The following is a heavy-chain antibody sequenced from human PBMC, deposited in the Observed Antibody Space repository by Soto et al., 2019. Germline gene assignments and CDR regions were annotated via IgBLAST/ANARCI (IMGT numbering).Heavy chain of an antibody. CDR3: AKVIGVIAVSYYYYMDV. Sequence: GGSLRLSCAASGFTFSSYAMSWVRQAPGKGLEWVSAISGSGGSTYYADSVKGRFTISRDNSKNTLYLQMNSLRAEDTAVYYCAKVIGVIAVSYYYYMDVWGKGTTVTVSS. J-gene: IGHJ6*03. CDR2: ISGSGGST. V-gene: IGHV3-23*01. D-gene: IGHD6-19*01. CDR1: GFTFSSYA.